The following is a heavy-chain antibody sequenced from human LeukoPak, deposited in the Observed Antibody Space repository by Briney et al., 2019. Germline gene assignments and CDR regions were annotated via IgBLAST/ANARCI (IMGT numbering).Heavy chain of an antibody. Sequence: SETLSLTCAVYGGSFSGYYWTWIRQPPGKGLEWIGYIYYSGSTNYNPSLKSRVTISVDTSKNQFSLRLNSVTAADTAVYYCARSSHYYDTSGFYSWFDPWGQGTLVTVSS. V-gene: IGHV4-59*12. CDR1: GGSFSGYY. D-gene: IGHD3-22*01. CDR3: ARSSHYYDTSGFYSWFDP. CDR2: IYYSGST. J-gene: IGHJ5*02.